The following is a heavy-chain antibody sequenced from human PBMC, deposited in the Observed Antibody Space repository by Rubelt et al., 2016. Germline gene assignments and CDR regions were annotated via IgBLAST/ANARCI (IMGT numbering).Heavy chain of an antibody. D-gene: IGHD6-19*01. J-gene: IGHJ4*02. Sequence: EVQLLASGGCLAQHGGALRLSCAASGFTFSNFAMTWVRQAPGKGLERVSTISGSGGRTYYADSEKGRFTISRDNSKNTLYLQMNSLRAEDTAIYHCAKGEHEWLVRGIDYWGQGTLVTVSS. CDR3: AKGEHEWLVRGIDY. CDR2: ISGSGGRT. V-gene: IGHV3-23*01. CDR1: GFTFSNFA.